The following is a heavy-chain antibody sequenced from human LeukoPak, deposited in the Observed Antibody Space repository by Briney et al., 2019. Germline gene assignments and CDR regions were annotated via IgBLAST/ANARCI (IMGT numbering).Heavy chain of an antibody. Sequence: TGGSLRLSCAASGLTFSSHWMHWDRQAPGKGLVWVAVIGKITSRTYYADSMKGRFTISGDNSRNTVYLQMNSLRAEDTAVYYCAKLLAAHDAFDVWGQGTMVTVSS. J-gene: IGHJ3*01. CDR1: GLTFSSHW. CDR3: AKLLAAHDAFDV. V-gene: IGHV3-23*01. D-gene: IGHD2-15*01. CDR2: IGKITSRT.